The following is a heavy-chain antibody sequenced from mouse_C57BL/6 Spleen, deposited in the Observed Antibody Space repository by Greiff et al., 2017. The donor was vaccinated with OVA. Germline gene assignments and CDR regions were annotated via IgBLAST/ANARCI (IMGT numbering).Heavy chain of an antibody. Sequence: ESGPGLVKPSQSLSLTCSVTGYSITSGYYWNWIRQFPGNKLEWMGYISYDGSNNYNPSLKNRISITRDTSKNQFFLKLNSVTTEDTATYYCASGYGWFAYWGQGTLVTVSA. CDR2: ISYDGSN. CDR3: ASGYGWFAY. V-gene: IGHV3-6*01. D-gene: IGHD1-1*02. CDR1: GYSITSGYY. J-gene: IGHJ3*01.